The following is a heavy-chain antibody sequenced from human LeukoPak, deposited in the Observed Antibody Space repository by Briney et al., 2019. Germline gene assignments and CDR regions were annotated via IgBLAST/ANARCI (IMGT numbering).Heavy chain of an antibody. CDR3: ARRIAVAGTDYFDY. D-gene: IGHD6-19*01. CDR2: IYPGDSDT. Sequence: GESLKISRKGSGYSFTSYWIGLVRQMPGKGLEWVWIIYPGDSDTRYSPSFQGQVTISADKSISTAYVQWSSLKASDTAMYYCARRIAVAGTDYFDYWGQGTLVTVSS. CDR1: GYSFTSYW. V-gene: IGHV5-51*01. J-gene: IGHJ4*02.